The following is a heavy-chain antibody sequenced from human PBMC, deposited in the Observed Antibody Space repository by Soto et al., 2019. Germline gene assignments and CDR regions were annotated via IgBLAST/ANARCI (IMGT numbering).Heavy chain of an antibody. CDR1: GFTFSSYG. Sequence: QVQLVESGGGVVQPGRSLRLSCAASGFTFSSYGMHWVRQAPGKGLEWVAVISYDGSNKYYADSVKGRFTISRDNSKNSLYLQMNSLRAEDTAVYYCASSRVADIFFDYWGQGTLVTVSS. D-gene: IGHD5-12*01. CDR3: ASSRVADIFFDY. V-gene: IGHV3-30*03. CDR2: ISYDGSNK. J-gene: IGHJ4*02.